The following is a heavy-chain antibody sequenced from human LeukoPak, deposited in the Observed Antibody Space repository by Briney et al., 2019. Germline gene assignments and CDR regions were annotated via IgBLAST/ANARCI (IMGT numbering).Heavy chain of an antibody. Sequence: PSETLSLTCAVSGYSISSGYYWGWIRQPPGKGLEWIGSFYHSGSTYYNPSLKSRVTISVDTSKNQFSLKLSSVTAADTAVYYCARDKESGYYTNWFDPWGQGTLVTVSS. J-gene: IGHJ5*02. V-gene: IGHV4-38-2*02. D-gene: IGHD3-22*01. CDR1: GYSISSGYY. CDR2: FYHSGST. CDR3: ARDKESGYYTNWFDP.